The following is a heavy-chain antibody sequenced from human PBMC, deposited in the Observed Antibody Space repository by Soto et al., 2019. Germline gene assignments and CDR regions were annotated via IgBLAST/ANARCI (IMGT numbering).Heavy chain of an antibody. D-gene: IGHD2-15*01. Sequence: PGGSLRLSCTASGFTFSSYWMSWVRQTPGKGLEWVANIKQDGSEKYYVDTVKGRFTISRDNAKNLLYLQMNSLRAEDTAVYYCARVEYCGGGSCYSGGAGLYYYGMDVWGQGT. CDR1: GFTFSSYW. CDR2: IKQDGSEK. J-gene: IGHJ6*02. V-gene: IGHV3-7*01. CDR3: ARVEYCGGGSCYSGGAGLYYYGMDV.